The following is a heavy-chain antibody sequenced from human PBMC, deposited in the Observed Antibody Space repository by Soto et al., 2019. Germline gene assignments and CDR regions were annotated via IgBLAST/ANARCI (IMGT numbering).Heavy chain of an antibody. V-gene: IGHV3-30-3*01. CDR1: GFTFSSYA. J-gene: IGHJ4*02. Sequence: PGGSLRLSCAASGFTFSSYALHWVRQALGKGLEWVAVISYDGINKYYADSAKGRFTISSDNSKDTLYLQMNSLRTEDTAAYYCGHLAGGSRSDDFWGQGTQVTVSS. CDR2: ISYDGINK. D-gene: IGHD1-26*01. CDR3: GHLAGGSRSDDF.